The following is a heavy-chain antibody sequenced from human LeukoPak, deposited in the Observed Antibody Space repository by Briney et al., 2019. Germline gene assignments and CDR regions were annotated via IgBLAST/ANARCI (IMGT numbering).Heavy chain of an antibody. D-gene: IGHD2-2*01. Sequence: GASVKVSCKASGYTFAGYYMHWVRQAPGQGLEWMGWISAYNGNTNYAQKLQGRVTMTTDTSTRTAYMELRSLRSDDTAVYYCARDKEGYCSSTSCSRGDNWFDPWGQGTLVTVSS. J-gene: IGHJ5*02. CDR1: GYTFAGYY. CDR2: ISAYNGNT. CDR3: ARDKEGYCSSTSCSRGDNWFDP. V-gene: IGHV1-18*04.